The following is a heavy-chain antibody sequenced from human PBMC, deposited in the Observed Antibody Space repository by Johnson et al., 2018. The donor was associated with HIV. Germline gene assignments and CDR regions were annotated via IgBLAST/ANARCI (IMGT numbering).Heavy chain of an antibody. CDR1: GFTVSTNY. V-gene: IGHV3-66*01. CDR3: ARENYRRRDAFDV. J-gene: IGHJ3*01. D-gene: IGHD1-7*01. CDR2: IYSGDTT. Sequence: QLVESGGGLVQPGGSLRLSCSASGFTVSTNYMSWIRQAPGKGLEWVSVIYSGDTTYYAGSVKGRFTISRDNSKNTLYLQMNSLRVDDTAVYYCARENYRRRDAFDVWGQGTVVIVSS.